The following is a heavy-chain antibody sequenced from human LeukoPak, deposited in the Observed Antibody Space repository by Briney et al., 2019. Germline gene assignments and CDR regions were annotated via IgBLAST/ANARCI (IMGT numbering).Heavy chain of an antibody. CDR3: ARQDPSNIAAAGHYYGMDV. J-gene: IGHJ6*04. V-gene: IGHV5-10-1*01. Sequence: GESLKISCKGSGYSFTSYWISWVRQMPGKGLEWMGRIDPSDSYTNYSPSFQGHVTISADKSISTAYLQWSSLKASDTAMYYCARQDPSNIAAAGHYYGMDVWGKGTTVTVSS. CDR1: GYSFTSYW. CDR2: IDPSDSYT. D-gene: IGHD6-13*01.